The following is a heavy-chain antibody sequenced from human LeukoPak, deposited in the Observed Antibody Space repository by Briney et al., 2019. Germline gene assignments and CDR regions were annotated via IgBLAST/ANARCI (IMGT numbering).Heavy chain of an antibody. Sequence: GRSLRLSCAASGFTFSSYAMHWVRQAPGKGLEWVAVISYDGSNKYYADSVKGRFTISRDNSKNTLYLQMNSLRAEDTAVYYCAKDLPDSSSSFDYWGQGTLVTVSS. CDR3: AKDLPDSSSSFDY. V-gene: IGHV3-30-3*01. D-gene: IGHD6-13*01. J-gene: IGHJ4*02. CDR2: ISYDGSNK. CDR1: GFTFSSYA.